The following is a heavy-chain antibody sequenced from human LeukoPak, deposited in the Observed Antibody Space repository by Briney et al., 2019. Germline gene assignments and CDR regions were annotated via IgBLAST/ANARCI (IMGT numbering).Heavy chain of an antibody. J-gene: IGHJ4*02. CDR2: ITPFNGNT. CDR1: GYTFTYRY. V-gene: IGHV1-45*02. CDR3: AIASRRDSSGYYSH. Sequence: SVKVSCKASGYTFTYRYLHWVRQAPGQALEWMGWITPFNGNTNYAQKFQDRVTITRDRSMSTAYMELSSLRSEDTAMYYCAIASRRDSSGYYSHWGQGTLVTVSS. D-gene: IGHD3-22*01.